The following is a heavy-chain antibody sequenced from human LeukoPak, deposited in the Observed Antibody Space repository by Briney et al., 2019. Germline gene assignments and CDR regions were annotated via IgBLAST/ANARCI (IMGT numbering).Heavy chain of an antibody. V-gene: IGHV3-7*01. CDR1: GFTFSDHS. J-gene: IGHJ4*02. CDR2: IKRDGSEK. CDR3: ARAGGYSGYASN. Sequence: GGSLRLSCVAPGFTFSDHSMMWVRQAPGKGLEWVANIKRDGSEKNYVDSVRGRFTVSRDNRENSLYLHLNSLGVEDTAVYYCARAGGYSGYASNWGQGTLVTVSS. D-gene: IGHD5-12*01.